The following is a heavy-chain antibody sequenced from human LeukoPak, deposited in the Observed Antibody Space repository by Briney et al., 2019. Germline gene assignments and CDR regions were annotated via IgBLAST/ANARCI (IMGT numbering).Heavy chain of an antibody. Sequence: GESLRLSCAASGFTFSSYEMNWVRQAPGKGLEWVSYISSSGSTIYYADSVKGRFTISRDNAKNSLYLQMNSLRAEDTAVYYCARLAYGSGPYGMDVWGKGTTVTVPS. V-gene: IGHV3-48*03. D-gene: IGHD3-10*01. CDR2: ISSSGSTI. CDR3: ARLAYGSGPYGMDV. J-gene: IGHJ6*04. CDR1: GFTFSSYE.